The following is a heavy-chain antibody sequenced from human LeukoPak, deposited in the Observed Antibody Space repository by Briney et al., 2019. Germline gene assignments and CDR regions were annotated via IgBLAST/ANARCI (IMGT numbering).Heavy chain of an antibody. D-gene: IGHD2-2*02. J-gene: IGHJ5*02. CDR3: ARGLARYCSSTSCYKGWFDP. Sequence: SETLSLTCAVYGGSFSGYYWSWIRQPPGKGLESIREINHSGSTNYNPSLKSRVTISVDTSKNQFSLKLSSVTAADTAVYYCARGLARYCSSTSCYKGWFDPWGQGTLVTVSS. CDR1: GGSFSGYY. V-gene: IGHV4-34*01. CDR2: INHSGST.